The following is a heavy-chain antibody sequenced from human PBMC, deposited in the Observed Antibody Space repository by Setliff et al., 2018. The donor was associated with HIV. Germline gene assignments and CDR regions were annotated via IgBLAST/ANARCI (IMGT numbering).Heavy chain of an antibody. V-gene: IGHV3-72*01. J-gene: IGHJ6*03. CDR3: TRDRSDYAVYYYYMDV. CDR2: SKNKANRYAT. D-gene: IGHD5-12*01. CDR1: GFTFDAHC. Sequence: PGGSLRLSCTTSGFTFDAHCMDWVRQAPGKGLEWVARSKNKANRYATQYAASVKGRFTVSRDGSENSLYLQMNSLETDDTAVYYCTRDRSDYAVYYYYMDVWGKGTTVTVSS.